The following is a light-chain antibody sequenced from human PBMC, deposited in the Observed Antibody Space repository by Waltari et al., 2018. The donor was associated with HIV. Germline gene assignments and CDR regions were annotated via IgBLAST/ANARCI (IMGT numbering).Light chain of an antibody. V-gene: IGLV2-14*01. CDR3: TSYTSATTIV. CDR2: EVD. CDR1: TNDIGAYSY. J-gene: IGLJ2*01. Sequence: QSALTQPASVSGSPGQSITISCTGTTNDIGAYSYISWYQHHPGKVPKLLIFEVDNRPSGISARFSGAKSDNTASLTISGLQTEDEADYYCTSYTSATTIVFGGGTRVTVL.